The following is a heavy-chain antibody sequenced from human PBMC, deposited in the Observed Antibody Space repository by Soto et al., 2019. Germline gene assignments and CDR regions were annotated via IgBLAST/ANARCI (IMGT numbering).Heavy chain of an antibody. CDR1: GFIFNTYS. Sequence: EMQLVESGGGLVKPGGSLRLSCAASGFIFNTYSMDWVRQAPGKGLEWVASISPSGSYMYYGDSLKGRFTVSRDNAKNSLYLPMDSLRADDTAIYYCARFGLVTFDCWGQGTLVTVSS. V-gene: IGHV3-21*01. CDR2: ISPSGSYM. CDR3: ARFGLVTFDC. D-gene: IGHD3-3*01. J-gene: IGHJ4*02.